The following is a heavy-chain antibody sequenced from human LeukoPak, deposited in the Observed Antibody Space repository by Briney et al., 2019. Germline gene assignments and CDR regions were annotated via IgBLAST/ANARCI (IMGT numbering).Heavy chain of an antibody. V-gene: IGHV3-7*03. CDR3: ARDLSDVTIFGVVITLPDY. J-gene: IGHJ4*02. CDR1: GFSFSSYW. CDR2: IKQDGSEK. D-gene: IGHD3-3*01. Sequence: GGSLRLSCVASGFSFSSYWMSWVHQAPGKGLEWVANIKQDGSEKYYVDSVKGRFTISRDNAKNSLYLQMNSLRAEDTAVYYCARDLSDVTIFGVVITLPDYWGQGTLVTVSS.